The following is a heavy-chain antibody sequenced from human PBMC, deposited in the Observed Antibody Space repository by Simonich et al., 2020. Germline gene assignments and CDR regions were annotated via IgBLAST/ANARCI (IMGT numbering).Heavy chain of an antibody. CDR2: INPNRCGT. CDR3: ARDRSARYYYYYYMDV. V-gene: IGHV1-2*02. Sequence: QVQLVXSGAEVKKPGASVKVSCKASGYTFTGYFMHWVRQAPGQGLEGREWINPNRCGTNYAQKAQGRVTMTRDTSISTAYMERSRLGSDDTAVYYCARDRSARYYYYYYMDVWGKGTTVTVSS. J-gene: IGHJ6*03. D-gene: IGHD6-6*01. CDR1: GYTFTGYF.